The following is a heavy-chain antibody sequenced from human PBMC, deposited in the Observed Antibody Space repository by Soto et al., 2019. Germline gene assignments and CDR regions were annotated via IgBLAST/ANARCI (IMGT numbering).Heavy chain of an antibody. Sequence: GGSLRLSCTTSGFTFSSYSMHWVRQAPGKDLEWISSIDTRSSYVYYADSVKGRVTMTKDTSTSTVYMELNSLTSEDTAVYYCARDQSWHDLVWWFDPWGQGTLVTVSS. CDR3: ARDQSWHDLVWWFDP. CDR2: IDTRSSYV. D-gene: IGHD1-1*01. J-gene: IGHJ5*02. CDR1: GFTFSSYS. V-gene: IGHV3-21*04.